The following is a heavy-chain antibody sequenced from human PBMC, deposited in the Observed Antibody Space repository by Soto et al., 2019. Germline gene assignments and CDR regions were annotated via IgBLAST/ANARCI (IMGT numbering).Heavy chain of an antibody. V-gene: IGHV3-23*01. CDR3: AKDITGTTLAFDI. Sequence: GGSLRLSCAAPGFTFSSYAMSWVRQAPGKGLEWVSAISGSGGSTYYADSVKGRFTISRDNSKNTLYLQMNSLRAEDTAVYYCAKDITGTTLAFDIWGQGTMVTVSS. CDR1: GFTFSSYA. J-gene: IGHJ3*02. CDR2: ISGSGGST. D-gene: IGHD1-7*01.